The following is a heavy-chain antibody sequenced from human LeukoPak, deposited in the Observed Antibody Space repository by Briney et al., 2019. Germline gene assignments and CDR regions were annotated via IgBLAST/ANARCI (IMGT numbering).Heavy chain of an antibody. D-gene: IGHD3-3*02. J-gene: IGHJ6*03. CDR3: ARAFYPGYYSYMAV. CDR2: IYYSGST. Sequence: SETLSLTCTVSGGSISNYYWSRIRQPPGKGLEWIGYIYYSGSTNYNPSLKSRVTISVDTSKNQFSLKLSSVTAADTAVYYCARAFYPGYYSYMAVWGKGTTVTVSS. CDR1: GGSISNYY. V-gene: IGHV4-59*01.